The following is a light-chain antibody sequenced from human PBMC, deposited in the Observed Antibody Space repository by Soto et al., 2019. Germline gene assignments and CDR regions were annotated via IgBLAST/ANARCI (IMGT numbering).Light chain of an antibody. Sequence: QSALTQPASVSGSPGQSITISCTGTSSDVGSYNLVSWYQQHPGKAPKLMIYEGSKPPSGVSNRFSASKSGNTASLTISGLQADDEADYYCYSYAGRSTFVFGTGTKLTVL. J-gene: IGLJ1*01. CDR2: EGS. CDR3: YSYAGRSTFV. CDR1: SSDVGSYNL. V-gene: IGLV2-23*03.